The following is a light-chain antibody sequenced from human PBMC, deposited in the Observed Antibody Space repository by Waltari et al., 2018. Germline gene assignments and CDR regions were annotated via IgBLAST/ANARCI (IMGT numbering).Light chain of an antibody. V-gene: IGKV3-15*01. Sequence: EIVMTQSPATLSVSPGERATLSCRASQSVSSNLAWYQQKPGQAPRLRIHGASTRATGIPARFSGSGSGTEFTLTISSLQSEDFAVYYCQQYNKWPPWTFGQGTKVEIK. J-gene: IGKJ1*01. CDR2: GAS. CDR1: QSVSSN. CDR3: QQYNKWPPWT.